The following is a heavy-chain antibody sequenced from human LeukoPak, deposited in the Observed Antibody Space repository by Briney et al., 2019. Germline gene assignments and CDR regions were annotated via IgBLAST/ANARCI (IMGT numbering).Heavy chain of an antibody. CDR3: ATFREERYGSGYYCDC. D-gene: IGHD3-10*01. V-gene: IGHV1-69*06. J-gene: IGHJ4*02. CDR1: GGTFSSYA. Sequence: SVKVSCKASGGTFSSYAISWVRQAPGQGLEWMGGIIPIFGTANYAQKFQGRVTITADKSTSTAYMELSSLRSEDTAVYYCATFREERYGSGYYCDCWGQGTLVTVSS. CDR2: IIPIFGTA.